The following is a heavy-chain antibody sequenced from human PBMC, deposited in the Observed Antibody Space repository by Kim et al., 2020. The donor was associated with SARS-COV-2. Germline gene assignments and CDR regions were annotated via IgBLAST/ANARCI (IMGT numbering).Heavy chain of an antibody. CDR3: ARHGAYTGTFDY. D-gene: IGHD1-26*01. CDR1: GGSISSYY. V-gene: IGHV4-59*01. J-gene: IGHJ4*02. CDR2: IYYSGST. Sequence: SETLSLTCTVSGGSISSYYWSWIRQPPGKGLEYIGYIYYSGSTNYNPSLKSRVTISVDTSKNHFSLKLSSVTAADTAVYYCARHGAYTGTFDYWGQGTLVTVSS.